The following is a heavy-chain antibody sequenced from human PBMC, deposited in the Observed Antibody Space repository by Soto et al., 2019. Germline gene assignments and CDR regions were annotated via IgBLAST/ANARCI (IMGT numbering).Heavy chain of an antibody. CDR2: IYYSGST. D-gene: IGHD1-26*01. Sequence: XTLSLACTVSGGSLNSNTYYWGWIRQPPGKGLEWIWSIYYSGSTYYNPSLKSRVTISVETYKNQFSLKLSSLTAADTSVYFCARGVVGATAPDYWGQGTLGTVSS. J-gene: IGHJ4*02. CDR3: ARGVVGATAPDY. CDR1: GGSLNSNTYY. V-gene: IGHV4-39*01.